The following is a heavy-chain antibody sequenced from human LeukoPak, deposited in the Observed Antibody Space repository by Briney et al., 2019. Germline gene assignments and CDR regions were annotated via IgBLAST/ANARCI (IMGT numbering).Heavy chain of an antibody. CDR2: IRYDGSNK. Sequence: GRSLRLSCAASGFTFSSYGMHWVRQAPGKGLEWVAFIRYDGSNKYYADSVKGRFTISRDNSKNTLYLQMNSLRAEDTAVYYCARGLYSYGYWFDPWGQGTLVTVSS. CDR3: ARGLYSYGYWFDP. D-gene: IGHD5-18*01. J-gene: IGHJ5*02. V-gene: IGHV3-30*02. CDR1: GFTFSSYG.